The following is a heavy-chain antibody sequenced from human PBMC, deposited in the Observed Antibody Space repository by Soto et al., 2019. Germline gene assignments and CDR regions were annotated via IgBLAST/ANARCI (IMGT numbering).Heavy chain of an antibody. Sequence: GGSMRLSCAASGFNLRNYDLHWVRQETGKDLEWVSGIGTEGDTFYSGSVKGRFTISRENAKNSFYLQMNSLSVGDTAVYYCARGYPWSNGMDVWGQGTTVTVSS. D-gene: IGHD2-8*02. CDR3: ARGYPWSNGMDV. CDR2: IGTEGDT. V-gene: IGHV3-13*01. CDR1: GFNLRNYD. J-gene: IGHJ6*02.